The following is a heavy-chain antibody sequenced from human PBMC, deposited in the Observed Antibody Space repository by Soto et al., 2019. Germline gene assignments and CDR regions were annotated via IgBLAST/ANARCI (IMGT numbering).Heavy chain of an antibody. V-gene: IGHV2-5*02. CDR1: GFSLNTVGVG. Sequence: QVTLKESGPTLVRPTRTLTLTCTFSGFSLNTVGVGVGWIRQPPGKALEWLAVIDWDDDRRYSPSLKTRLTITKDTSKNQVVVTMTNMYPVDTATYFCAHSAYGDTLFDYWGQGTLVTVSS. D-gene: IGHD4-17*01. CDR2: IDWDDDR. J-gene: IGHJ4*02. CDR3: AHSAYGDTLFDY.